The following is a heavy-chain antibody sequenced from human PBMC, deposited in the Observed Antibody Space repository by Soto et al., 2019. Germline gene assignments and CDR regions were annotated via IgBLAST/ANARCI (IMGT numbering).Heavy chain of an antibody. D-gene: IGHD3-16*01. Sequence: SVKVSCKASGGTFSSYAISWVRQAPGQGLEWMGGIIPMFGTTNYAQKFQGRVTITADKSTGIAYMELSSLRSEDTAVYYCARVPKSGGGNGADYWGQGTLVTVSS. V-gene: IGHV1-69*06. CDR1: GGTFSSYA. J-gene: IGHJ4*02. CDR2: IIPMFGTT. CDR3: ARVPKSGGGNGADY.